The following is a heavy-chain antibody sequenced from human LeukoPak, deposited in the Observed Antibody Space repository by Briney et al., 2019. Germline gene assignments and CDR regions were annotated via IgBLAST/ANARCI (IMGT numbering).Heavy chain of an antibody. J-gene: IGHJ6*01. CDR1: EYSFSSYW. CDR2: INPGDSDT. V-gene: IGHV5-51*01. D-gene: IGHD6-13*01. CDR3: ARHHSSSYNDGMDV. Sequence: GASLNISCKGSEYSFSSYWIGWVRQMPGKGLEWMWIINPGDSDTRYSPPFQGQVAISADKSISTAYLQWSSLKASDTAMYYCARHHSSSYNDGMDVWGQGTTVTVFS.